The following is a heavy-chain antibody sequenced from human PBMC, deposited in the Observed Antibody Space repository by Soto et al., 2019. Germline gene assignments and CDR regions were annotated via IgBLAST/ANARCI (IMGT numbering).Heavy chain of an antibody. D-gene: IGHD3-10*01. CDR2: ISYDGSNK. CDR1: GFTFSSYG. V-gene: IGHV3-30*18. J-gene: IGHJ4*02. CDR3: AKRSYYGSGRAGLDY. Sequence: QVQLVESGGGVVQPGRSLRLSCAASGFTFSSYGMHWVRQAPGKGLEWVAVISYDGSNKYYADSVKGRFTISRDNSKNTLYLQMNSLRAEDTAVYYCAKRSYYGSGRAGLDYWGQGTLVTVSS.